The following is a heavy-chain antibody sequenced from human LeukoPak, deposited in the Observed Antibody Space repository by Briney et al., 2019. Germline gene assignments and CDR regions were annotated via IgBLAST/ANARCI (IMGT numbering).Heavy chain of an antibody. CDR1: GGSFSNYY. J-gene: IGHJ4*02. CDR3: ARRLNSGSGGHIDY. Sequence: SETLSLTCAVYGGSFSNYYWSWIRQPPGKGLEWIGEINHSGGTNYNPSLKSRVTILVDTSKNQFSLKLSSVTAADTAVYYCARRLNSGSGGHIDYWGQGTLVTVSS. V-gene: IGHV4-34*01. D-gene: IGHD3-10*01. CDR2: INHSGGT.